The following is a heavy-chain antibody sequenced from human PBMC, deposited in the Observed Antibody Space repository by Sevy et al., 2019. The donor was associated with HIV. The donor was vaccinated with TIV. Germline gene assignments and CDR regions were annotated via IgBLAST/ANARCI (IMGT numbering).Heavy chain of an antibody. D-gene: IGHD3-10*01. CDR2: ISYDGSNK. V-gene: IGHV3-30-3*01. CDR1: GFTFSSYA. CDR3: ARDGRPITMVRGAKIRDAFDI. Sequence: GGSLRLSCAASGFTFSSYAMHWVRQAPGKGLEWVAVISYDGSNKYYADSVKGRFTISRDNSKNTLYLQTNSLRAEDTAVYYCARDGRPITMVRGAKIRDAFDIWGQGTMVTVSS. J-gene: IGHJ3*02.